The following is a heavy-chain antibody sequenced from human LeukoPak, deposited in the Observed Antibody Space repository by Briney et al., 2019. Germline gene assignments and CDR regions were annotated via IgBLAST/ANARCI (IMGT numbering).Heavy chain of an antibody. Sequence: GESLKISCKGSGYSFTSYWISWVRQMPGKGLEWMGSIDPSDSYTNYSPSFQGHVTISADKSISTAYLQWSSLKASDTAMYYCARLGYCSGGSCYSLAIDYWGQGTLVTVSS. CDR3: ARLGYCSGGSCYSLAIDY. V-gene: IGHV5-10-1*01. J-gene: IGHJ4*02. CDR2: IDPSDSYT. D-gene: IGHD2-15*01. CDR1: GYSFTSYW.